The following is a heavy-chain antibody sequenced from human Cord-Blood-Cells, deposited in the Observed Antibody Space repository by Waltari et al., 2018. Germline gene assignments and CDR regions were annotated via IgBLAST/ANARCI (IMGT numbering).Heavy chain of an antibody. V-gene: IGHV1-3*01. Sequence: QVQLVQSGAEVKKPGASVKVSCKASGYTFTSYAMHWVRQAPGQRLEWMGWINAGNGNTKHSQKFQGRVTITRDTSASTAYMELSSLISEDTAVYYCARGGELERLFDYWGQGTLVTVSS. CDR3: ARGGELERLFDY. J-gene: IGHJ4*02. D-gene: IGHD1-1*01. CDR1: GYTFTSYA. CDR2: INAGNGNT.